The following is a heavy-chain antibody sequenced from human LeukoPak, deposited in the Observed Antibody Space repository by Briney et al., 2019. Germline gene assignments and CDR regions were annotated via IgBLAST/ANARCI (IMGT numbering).Heavy chain of an antibody. D-gene: IGHD1-26*01. J-gene: IGHJ4*02. CDR1: GFTFSTYW. CDR2: IKQDGSEK. Sequence: QSGGSLRLSCAASGFTFSTYWLSWVRQAQGKGLEWVANIKQDGSEKYYVDSVRGRFTISRDNAKNSLYLQMNTLRAEDTATYYCARSPLKWELPGYWGQGTLVTVSS. V-gene: IGHV3-7*01. CDR3: ARSPLKWELPGY.